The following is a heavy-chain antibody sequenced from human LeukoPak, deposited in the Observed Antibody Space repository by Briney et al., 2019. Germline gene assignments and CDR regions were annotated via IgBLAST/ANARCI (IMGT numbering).Heavy chain of an antibody. D-gene: IGHD3-3*01. J-gene: IGHJ6*03. CDR3: ARGPYHYDFWSGYYWDYYYYYMDV. CDR2: INHSGST. Sequence: SETLSLTCAVYGGSFSGYYWSWIRQPPGKGLEWLGEINHSGSTNYNPSLKSRVTISVDTSKTQFSLKLSSVTAADTAVYYCARGPYHYDFWSGYYWDYYYYYMDVWGKGTAVTVSS. CDR1: GGSFSGYY. V-gene: IGHV4-34*01.